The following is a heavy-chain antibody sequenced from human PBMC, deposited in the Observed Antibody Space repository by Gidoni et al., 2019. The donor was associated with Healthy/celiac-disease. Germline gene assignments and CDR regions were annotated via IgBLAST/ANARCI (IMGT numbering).Heavy chain of an antibody. CDR2: ISYDGSNK. CDR3: ANLGGEPNDY. CDR1: GFTFSSYG. Sequence: QVQLVESGGGVVPTGRVLRLSCAASGFTFSSYGMHWVRQAPGKGLEWVAVISYDGSNKYYADSVKGRFTISRDNSKNTLYLQMNSLRAEDTAVYYCANLGGEPNDYWGQGTLVTVSS. V-gene: IGHV3-30*18. D-gene: IGHD1-26*01. J-gene: IGHJ4*02.